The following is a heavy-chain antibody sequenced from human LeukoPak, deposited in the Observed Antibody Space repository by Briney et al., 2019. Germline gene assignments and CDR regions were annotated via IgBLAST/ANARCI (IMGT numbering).Heavy chain of an antibody. CDR3: AKGGEWLISSAYYYYYMDV. CDR2: IDYSGGSS. Sequence: GGSLRLSCTVSGFTLSSYEMSWIRQAPGKGLEWVSSIDYSGGSSYYADSVKGRFTISRDDSKNTLYLQMNSLRAEDTAVYYCAKGGEWLISSAYYYYYMDVWGKGTTVTISS. V-gene: IGHV3-23*01. CDR1: GFTLSSYE. D-gene: IGHD6-19*01. J-gene: IGHJ6*03.